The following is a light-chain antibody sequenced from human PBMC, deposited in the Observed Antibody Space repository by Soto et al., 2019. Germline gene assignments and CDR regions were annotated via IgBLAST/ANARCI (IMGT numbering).Light chain of an antibody. Sequence: QSALTQPASVSGSPGQSITISCTGTISDVGGYDYVSWYQQHPGKAPKLMIYDVSYRPSGVSNRFSGSKSGNTASLTISGLQSEDEADYYCSSYSSASNVVFAGGTKLT. CDR3: SSYSSASNVV. CDR2: DVS. V-gene: IGLV2-14*01. CDR1: ISDVGGYDY. J-gene: IGLJ2*01.